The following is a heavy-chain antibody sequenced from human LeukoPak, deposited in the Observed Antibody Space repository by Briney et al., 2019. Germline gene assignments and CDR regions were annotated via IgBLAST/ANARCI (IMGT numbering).Heavy chain of an antibody. Sequence: GGSLRLSCAASGLTFSTYSMNWVRQAPGKGLEWVSFISSSSSRIYYADSVKGRFTISRDNAKNSLYLQMNSLRDEDTAMYYCVRDHSSDWYSLVVTSEYFQHWGQGTLVTVSS. J-gene: IGHJ1*01. V-gene: IGHV3-48*02. CDR1: GLTFSTYS. CDR2: ISSSSSRI. CDR3: VRDHSSDWYSLVVTSEYFQH. D-gene: IGHD6-19*01.